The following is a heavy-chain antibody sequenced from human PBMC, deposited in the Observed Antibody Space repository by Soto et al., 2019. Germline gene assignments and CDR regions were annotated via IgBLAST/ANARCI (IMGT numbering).Heavy chain of an antibody. CDR3: ARDFIVVVPAAIGSGFDY. CDR2: IWYDGSNK. Sequence: GGSLRLSCAASGFTFSSYGMHWVRQAPGKGLEWVAVIWYDGSNKYYADSVKGRFTISRDNSKNTLYLQMNSLRAEDTAVYYCARDFIVVVPAAIGSGFDYWGQGTLVTVSS. V-gene: IGHV3-33*01. CDR1: GFTFSSYG. D-gene: IGHD2-2*01. J-gene: IGHJ4*02.